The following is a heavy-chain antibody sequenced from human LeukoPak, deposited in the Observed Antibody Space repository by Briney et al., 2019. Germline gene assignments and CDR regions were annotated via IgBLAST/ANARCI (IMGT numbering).Heavy chain of an antibody. CDR3: ARGPDYDILADYFDY. CDR1: GFTFRSYV. Sequence: GGSLRLSCAASGFTFRSYVMSWVRQAPGKGLEWVAVISFDGSDKYYADSVKGRFTISRDNSKNTLFLQMNSLRPEDTAVYYCARGPDYDILADYFDYWGQGTLVTVSS. J-gene: IGHJ4*02. CDR2: ISFDGSDK. D-gene: IGHD3-9*01. V-gene: IGHV3-30*03.